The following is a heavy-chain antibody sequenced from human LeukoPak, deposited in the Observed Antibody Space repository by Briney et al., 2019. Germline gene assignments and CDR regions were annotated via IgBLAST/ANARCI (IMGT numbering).Heavy chain of an antibody. D-gene: IGHD3-10*01. J-gene: IGHJ4*02. CDR3: ASGLPPGIIDY. CDR2: IYSGGST. V-gene: IGHV3-53*01. Sequence: SGGSLRLSCAASGFTVSSNYMTWVRQAPGKGLEWVSVIYSGGSTYYADSVKGRFTISRDDSKSTLYLQMNSLRAEDTAVYYCASGLPPGIIDYWGQGTLVTVSS. CDR1: GFTVSSNY.